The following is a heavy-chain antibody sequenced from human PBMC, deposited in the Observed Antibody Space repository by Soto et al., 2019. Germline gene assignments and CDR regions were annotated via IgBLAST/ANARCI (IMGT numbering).Heavy chain of an antibody. CDR2: ISSSSSYT. J-gene: IGHJ4*02. CDR3: ARGAYPNSYDY. V-gene: IGHV3-11*05. Sequence: QVQLVESGGGLVKPGGSLRLSCAASGFTFSDYYMSWIRQAPGKGLEWISYISSSSSYTNYADSVKGRFTISRDNAKNSLYLQMNGLRAEDTAVYYCARGAYPNSYDYWGQGTLVTVSS. CDR1: GFTFSDYY. D-gene: IGHD2-2*01.